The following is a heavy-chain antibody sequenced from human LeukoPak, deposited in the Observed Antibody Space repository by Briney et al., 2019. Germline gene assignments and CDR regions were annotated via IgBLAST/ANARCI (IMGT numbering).Heavy chain of an antibody. Sequence: SETLSLTCTVSGGSLSSYYWSWIRQPPGKGLEWIGYIYHRGSANYNPSLKSRVTISVDTSKNQFSLKLSSVTAADTAVYYWARLDGSGWYARDAFDIWGQGTMVTVSS. CDR2: IYHRGSA. J-gene: IGHJ3*02. D-gene: IGHD6-19*01. CDR3: ARLDGSGWYARDAFDI. V-gene: IGHV4-4*09. CDR1: GGSLSSYY.